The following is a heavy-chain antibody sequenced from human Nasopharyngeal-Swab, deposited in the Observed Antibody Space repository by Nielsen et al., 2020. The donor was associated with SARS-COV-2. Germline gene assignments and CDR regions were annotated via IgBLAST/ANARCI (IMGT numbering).Heavy chain of an antibody. D-gene: IGHD5-12*01. V-gene: IGHV3-23*01. J-gene: IGHJ6*02. CDR3: AKDRDSGDDSEEYYHYYGMDV. Sequence: LSLTCAASGFTFSNFAMSWVRQAPGKGLEWVSVISGDSDSTYYTDSVRGRFTISRDNSKNTLNLQMNNLRAEDTAIYYCAKDRDSGDDSEEYYHYYGMDVWGQGAPVTVSS. CDR1: GFTFSNFA. CDR2: ISGDSDST.